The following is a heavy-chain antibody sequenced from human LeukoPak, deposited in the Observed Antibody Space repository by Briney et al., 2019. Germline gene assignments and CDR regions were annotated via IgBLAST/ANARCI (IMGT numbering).Heavy chain of an antibody. CDR2: INHSGST. Sequence: SETLSLTCAVYGGSFSGYYWSWTRQPPGKGLEWIGEINHSGSTNYNPSPKSRVTISVDTSKNQFSLKLSSVTAADTAVYYCASSRDGYNYGGWFDPWGQGTLVTVSS. J-gene: IGHJ5*02. CDR1: GGSFSGYY. CDR3: ASSRDGYNYGGWFDP. V-gene: IGHV4-34*01. D-gene: IGHD5-24*01.